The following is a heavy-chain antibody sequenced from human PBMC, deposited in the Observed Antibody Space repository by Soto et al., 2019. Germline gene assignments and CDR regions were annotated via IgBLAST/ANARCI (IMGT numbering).Heavy chain of an antibody. Sequence: VQLGESGGGLIQAGGSLRLSCAVSGFTVSNNFIMWVLQAPGKGLECVSLIYSGGSISYADSVKRRFTISREGSMIMLYLQMNSLTAEETAVYYCARDGNGQRWSPHWGQGTLVIVSS. CDR1: GFTVSNNF. D-gene: IGHD1-26*01. CDR3: ARDGNGQRWSPH. CDR2: IYSGGSI. J-gene: IGHJ4*02. V-gene: IGHV3-53*02.